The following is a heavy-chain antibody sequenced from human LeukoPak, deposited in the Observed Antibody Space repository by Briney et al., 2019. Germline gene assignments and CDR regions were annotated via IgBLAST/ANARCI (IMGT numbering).Heavy chain of an antibody. D-gene: IGHD2-2*01. Sequence: GESLKISCKGSGYSFTTYWIGWVRQMPGKGLEWMGIIYPDDSDTRYSPSFQGQVSISADKSISTAYLQWSSLKASDTAMYYCAKIDRPYCSRTSCSTFDYWGQGTLVTVSS. J-gene: IGHJ4*02. CDR1: GYSFTTYW. CDR3: AKIDRPYCSRTSCSTFDY. CDR2: IYPDDSDT. V-gene: IGHV5-51*01.